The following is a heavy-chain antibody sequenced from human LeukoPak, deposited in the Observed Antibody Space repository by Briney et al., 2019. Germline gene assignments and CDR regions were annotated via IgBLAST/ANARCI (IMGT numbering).Heavy chain of an antibody. D-gene: IGHD5-12*01. J-gene: IGHJ4*02. CDR3: ARSLSRGYSGFRVSPFDY. CDR2: MFHSGST. V-gene: IGHV4-38-2*01. CDR1: GYSISSGYY. Sequence: SKTLSLTCAVSGYSISSGYYWGWIRQPPGKGLEWIGSMFHSGSTYYNPSLKSRVTISVDKSKNHFSLKLSSVTAADTAVYYCARSLSRGYSGFRVSPFDYWGQETLVTVSS.